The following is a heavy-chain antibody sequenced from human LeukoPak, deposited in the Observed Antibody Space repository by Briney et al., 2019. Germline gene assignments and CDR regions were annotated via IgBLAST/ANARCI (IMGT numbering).Heavy chain of an antibody. Sequence: SETLSLTCTVSGGSVSSGSYYWSWIRQPPGKGLEWIGYIYYSGSTNYNPSLKSRVTISVDTSKNQFSLKLSSVTAADTAVYYCARDVGSSGYYYDYWGQGTLVTVSS. CDR2: IYYSGST. D-gene: IGHD3-22*01. CDR3: ARDVGSSGYYYDY. CDR1: GGSVSSGSYY. J-gene: IGHJ4*02. V-gene: IGHV4-61*01.